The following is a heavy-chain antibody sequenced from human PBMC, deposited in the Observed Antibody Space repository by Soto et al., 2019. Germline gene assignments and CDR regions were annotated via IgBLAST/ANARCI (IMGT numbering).Heavy chain of an antibody. Sequence: SGPTLVKPTQTLTLTCTFSGFSLSTSGVGVGWIRQPPGKALEWLGLIHWDDDKRYSPSLKTRLTITKDTSKNQVVLTMTDMDPVDTATYYCAHRTLWGYRHGLLGKNDAFDIWGQGTMVTVSS. D-gene: IGHD5-18*01. V-gene: IGHV2-5*02. CDR2: IHWDDDK. J-gene: IGHJ3*02. CDR1: GFSLSTSGVG. CDR3: AHRTLWGYRHGLLGKNDAFDI.